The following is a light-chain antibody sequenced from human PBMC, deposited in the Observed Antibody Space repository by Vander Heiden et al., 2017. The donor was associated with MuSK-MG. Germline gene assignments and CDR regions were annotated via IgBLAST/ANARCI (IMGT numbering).Light chain of an antibody. J-gene: IGKJ5*01. CDR1: QSVRSNF. CDR2: GAS. V-gene: IGKV3-20*01. Sequence: ETVLTQSPGTLSLSPGERATLSCRASQSVRSNFLAWYQQRPGQPPRLLIYGASSRPTGIPDRISGSGSGTDFTLTISRLEPEDFAVYYCQQYGNSPVTFGQGTRLXIK. CDR3: QQYGNSPVT.